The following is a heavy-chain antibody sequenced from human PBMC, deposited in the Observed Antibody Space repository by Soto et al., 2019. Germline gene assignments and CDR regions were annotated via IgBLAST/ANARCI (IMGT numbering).Heavy chain of an antibody. CDR3: VHHGGVRYYHDS. CDR2: IFYSGST. J-gene: IGHJ4*02. D-gene: IGHD2-8*01. V-gene: IGHV4-4*02. Sequence: QVQLQESGPGLVNPSGTLSLTCAVSGGSLSSSSWWSWVRQPPGKTLEWLGEIFYSGSTKYNPSLNSRVTISADQSKNDFSLRLSSVTAADTAVYYCVHHGGVRYYHDSWGRGMLVTVSS. CDR1: GGSLSSSSW.